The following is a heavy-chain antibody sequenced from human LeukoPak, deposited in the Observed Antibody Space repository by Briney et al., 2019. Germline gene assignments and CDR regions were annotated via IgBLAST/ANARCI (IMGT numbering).Heavy chain of an antibody. D-gene: IGHD1-26*01. Sequence: PGGSLRLSCAASGFTFSSYGMHWVRQAPGKGLEWVGRTRTKANSYTTEYAASVKGRFSISRDDSKNSLYLQMNSLKTEDTAVYYCARVGRYFDAFDIWGQGTMVTVSS. CDR1: GFTFSSYG. CDR3: ARVGRYFDAFDI. V-gene: IGHV3-72*01. CDR2: TRTKANSYTT. J-gene: IGHJ3*02.